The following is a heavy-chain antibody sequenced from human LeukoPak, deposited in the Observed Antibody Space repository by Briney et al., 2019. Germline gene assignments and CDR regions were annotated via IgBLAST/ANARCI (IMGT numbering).Heavy chain of an antibody. J-gene: IGHJ4*02. CDR2: ISYDGSNK. CDR1: GFTFSNHG. CDR3: AKGPTDDPFDY. V-gene: IGHV3-30*18. Sequence: GGSLRLSCAASGFTFSNHGFFWVRQAPGKGLEWVAVISYDGSNKYYADSVKGRFTISRDNSKNTVYLQMNSLRAEDTAVYYCAKGPTDDPFDYWGQGTLLTVSS.